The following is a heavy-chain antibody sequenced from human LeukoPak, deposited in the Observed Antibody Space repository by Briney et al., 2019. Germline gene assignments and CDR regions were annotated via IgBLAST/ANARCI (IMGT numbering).Heavy chain of an antibody. Sequence: SETLSLTCAVYGGSFSGYYWSWIRQPPGKGLEWIGEINHSGSTNYNPSLKSRVTISVDTSKNQFSLKLSSVTAADTAVYYCARSGLIVVVLAATAEGYNWFDPWGPGPLVTVSS. CDR1: GGSFSGYY. D-gene: IGHD2-2*01. CDR2: INHSGST. V-gene: IGHV4-34*01. CDR3: ARSGLIVVVLAATAEGYNWFDP. J-gene: IGHJ5*02.